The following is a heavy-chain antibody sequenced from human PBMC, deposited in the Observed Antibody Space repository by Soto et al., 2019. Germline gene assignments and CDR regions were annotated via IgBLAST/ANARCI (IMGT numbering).Heavy chain of an antibody. J-gene: IGHJ5*02. CDR1: GFTFRSYA. V-gene: IGHV3-23*01. CDR2: ISGSGGRT. CDR3: AKDQFDWWYNWFDP. Sequence: EVQLLESGGGLVRPGGSLRLSCAASGFTFRSYAMSWVRQAPGKGLEWVSGISGSGGRTYYADSVKGRFTISRDNSKNTLSLQMNSLRADDTAVYYCAKDQFDWWYNWFDPWGQGILVTVSS. D-gene: IGHD3-9*01.